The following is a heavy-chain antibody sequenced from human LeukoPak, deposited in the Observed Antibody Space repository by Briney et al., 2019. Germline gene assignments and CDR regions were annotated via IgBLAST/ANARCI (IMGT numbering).Heavy chain of an antibody. CDR2: ISSLSGTI. V-gene: IGHV3-48*01. Sequence: GGVLRLSCAASGFTFSSYSMNWVRQAPGEGLEWVSYISSLSGTIYYADSVKGRLTISRDNAKNSLYLQMDSLRAEDTAVYYCARDLPGARNWGLRERVAFDIWGQGTMVTVSS. D-gene: IGHD7-27*01. CDR1: GFTFSSYS. CDR3: ARDLPGARNWGLRERVAFDI. J-gene: IGHJ3*02.